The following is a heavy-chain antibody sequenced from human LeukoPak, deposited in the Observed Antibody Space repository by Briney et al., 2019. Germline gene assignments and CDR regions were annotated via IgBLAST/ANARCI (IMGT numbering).Heavy chain of an antibody. Sequence: PSETLSLTCAVYGGSFSGYYWSWIRQPPGKGLEWIGEINHSGSTNYNPSLKSRVTISVDTSKNQFSLKLSSVTAADTAVHYCASQLERQGATAFDIWGQGTMVTVSS. CDR3: ASQLERQGATAFDI. V-gene: IGHV4-34*01. CDR1: GGSFSGYY. J-gene: IGHJ3*02. CDR2: INHSGST. D-gene: IGHD1-1*01.